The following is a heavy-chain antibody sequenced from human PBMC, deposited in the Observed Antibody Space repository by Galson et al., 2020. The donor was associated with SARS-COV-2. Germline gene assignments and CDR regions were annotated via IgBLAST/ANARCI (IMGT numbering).Heavy chain of an antibody. V-gene: IGHV3-9*01. J-gene: IGHJ6*02. CDR1: GFTFDDYA. CDR3: AKDSITGYSSSWDYYYGMDV. Sequence: GGSLRLSCAASGFTFDDYAMHWVRQAPGKGLEWVSGISWNSGSIGYADSVKGRFTISRDNAKNSLYLQMNSLRAEDTALYYCAKDSITGYSSSWDYYYGMDVWGQGTTVTVSS. D-gene: IGHD6-13*01. CDR2: ISWNSGSI.